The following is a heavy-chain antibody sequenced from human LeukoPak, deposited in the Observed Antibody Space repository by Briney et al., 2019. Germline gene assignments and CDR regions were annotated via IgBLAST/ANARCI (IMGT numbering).Heavy chain of an antibody. Sequence: GGSLRLSCAASGFIFTNHWMHWVRQAPGKGLVWVSRTNSDGSSTSYADSVEGRFTISRDNAKNTLYLQMNSLRVEDTAVYYCVRESTYAFHIWGQGTMVTVSS. V-gene: IGHV3-74*01. CDR3: VRESTYAFHI. D-gene: IGHD2/OR15-2a*01. CDR1: GFIFTNHW. CDR2: TNSDGSST. J-gene: IGHJ3*02.